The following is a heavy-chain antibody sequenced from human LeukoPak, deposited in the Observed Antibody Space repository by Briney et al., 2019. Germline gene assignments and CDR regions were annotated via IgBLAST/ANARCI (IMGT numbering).Heavy chain of an antibody. J-gene: IGHJ5*02. CDR1: GFTFSSYG. CDR2: VSSNGGST. D-gene: IGHD2-21*01. CDR3: VKETYSSLSSRFDP. V-gene: IGHV3-64D*09. Sequence: GGSLRLSCAASGFTFSSYGMHWVRQATGKGLEYVSAVSSNGGSTYYADSVKGRFTISRDNSKNTVYLQMSSVRAEDTAVYYCVKETYSSLSSRFDPWGQGTLVTVSS.